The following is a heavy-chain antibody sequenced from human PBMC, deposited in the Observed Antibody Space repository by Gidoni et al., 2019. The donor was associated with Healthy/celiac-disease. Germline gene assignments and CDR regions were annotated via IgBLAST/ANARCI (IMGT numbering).Heavy chain of an antibody. Sequence: QVQLVESGGGVVQPGRSLRLSCAASGFTFSSYAMHWVRQAPGKGLEWVAVISYDGSNKYYADYVKGRFTISRDNSKNTLYLQMNSLRAEDTAVYYCARDLGTVAGYFDYWGQGTLVTVSS. CDR3: ARDLGTVAGYFDY. V-gene: IGHV3-30-3*01. CDR2: ISYDGSNK. D-gene: IGHD6-19*01. J-gene: IGHJ4*02. CDR1: GFTFSSYA.